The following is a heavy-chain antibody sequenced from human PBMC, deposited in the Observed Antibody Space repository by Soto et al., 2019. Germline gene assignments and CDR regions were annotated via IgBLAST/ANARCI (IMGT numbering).Heavy chain of an antibody. CDR3: TRLDGYNNFDY. CDR1: GFTFSGSA. J-gene: IGHJ4*02. CDR2: IRSKANSYAT. V-gene: IGHV3-73*02. Sequence: EVQLVESGGGLVQPGGSLKLSCAASGFTFSGSAMHWVRQASGKGLEWVGRIRSKANSYATAYAASVKGRFTISRDDSKNTAYLQMNSLKTEDTAVYYCTRLDGYNNFDYWGQGTLVTVSS. D-gene: IGHD5-12*01.